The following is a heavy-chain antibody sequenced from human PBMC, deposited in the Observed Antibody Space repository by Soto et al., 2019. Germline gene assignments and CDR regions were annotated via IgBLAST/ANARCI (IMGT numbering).Heavy chain of an antibody. CDR1: GGSVSSVSYF. CDR2: GYNRLTT. V-gene: IGHV4-61*01. D-gene: IGHD3-22*01. CDR3: ARTGLSDDLLPAWFFDI. J-gene: IGHJ2*01. Sequence: QVQLHQSGAGLVKPSETLSLTCAVSGGSVSSVSYFWTWIRQPPGGGLEGIGYGYNRLTTKYNPSLEGRVSLSADTSKNQISLTLMSMTAADTAVYYCARTGLSDDLLPAWFFDIWGSGTLVTVSS.